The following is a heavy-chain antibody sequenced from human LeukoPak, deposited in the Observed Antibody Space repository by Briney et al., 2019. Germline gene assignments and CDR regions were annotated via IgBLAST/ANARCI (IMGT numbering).Heavy chain of an antibody. CDR1: GFTFSSYW. D-gene: IGHD2-15*01. CDR3: ARAVAADDAFDI. V-gene: IGHV3-74*01. Sequence: GGSLRLSCAASGFTFSSYWMHWVRQAPGKGLVWVSRINTDGSSTSYADSVKGRFTISRDNAKSTLYLQMNSLRAEDTAVYYCARAVAADDAFDIWGQGTMVTVSS. J-gene: IGHJ3*02. CDR2: INTDGSST.